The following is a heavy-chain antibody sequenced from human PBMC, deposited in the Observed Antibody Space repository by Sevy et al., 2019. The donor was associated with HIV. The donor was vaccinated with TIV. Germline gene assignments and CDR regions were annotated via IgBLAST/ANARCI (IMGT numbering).Heavy chain of an antibody. CDR2: IRSKAFAGTK. V-gene: IGHV3-49*04. D-gene: IGHD5-18*01. CDR3: IRSGLLAYTAMVPDY. Sequence: GGSLRLSCTTSGFTLGDYAMSWVRQAPGKGLEWVGFIRSKAFAGTKEYAASVKGKLTIPTDDSKASAHLQMNSLRTEDTGVYYCIRSGLLAYTAMVPDYWGQGTLVTVSS. CDR1: GFTLGDYA. J-gene: IGHJ4*02.